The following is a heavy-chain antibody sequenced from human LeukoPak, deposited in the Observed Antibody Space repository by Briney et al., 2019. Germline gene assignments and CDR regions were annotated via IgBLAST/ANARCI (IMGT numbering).Heavy chain of an antibody. D-gene: IGHD6-13*01. CDR1: GNTFTTYD. Sequence: ASVKVSCKASGNTFTTYDINWVRQATGQGLEWMGWMDPNSGNTGYAQKFQGRVTFTRNTSISTAYMELSRLRSDDTAVYYCARPRGARQLGYDYWGQGTLVTVSS. V-gene: IGHV1-8*03. CDR3: ARPRGARQLGYDY. J-gene: IGHJ4*02. CDR2: MDPNSGNT.